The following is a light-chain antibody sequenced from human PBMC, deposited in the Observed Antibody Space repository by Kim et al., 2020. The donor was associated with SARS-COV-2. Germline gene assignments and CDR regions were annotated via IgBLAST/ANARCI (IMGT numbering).Light chain of an antibody. J-gene: IGLJ2*01. CDR3: QACDSSTVV. CDR1: KLGDKY. Sequence: SYELTQPPSVSVSPGQTASITCSGYKLGDKYACWYQQKPGQSPVLVIYQDSKRPSGIPERFSGSNSGNTATLTISGTQAMDEADYYCQACDSSTVVFGGGTKLTVL. V-gene: IGLV3-1*01. CDR2: QDS.